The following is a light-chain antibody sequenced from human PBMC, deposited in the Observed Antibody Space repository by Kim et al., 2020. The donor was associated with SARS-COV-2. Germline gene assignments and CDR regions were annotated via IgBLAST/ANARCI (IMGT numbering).Light chain of an antibody. J-gene: IGKJ4*01. CDR1: QTVLYSSNNKNY. V-gene: IGKV4-1*01. CDR2: WAS. Sequence: ATTNCKASQTVLYSSNNKNYLAWFQQKPGQPPKLLIYWASTRESGVPDRFSGSGSGTDFTLTISSLQAEDVAVYYCQQYYSTPLTFGGGTKVDIK. CDR3: QQYYSTPLT.